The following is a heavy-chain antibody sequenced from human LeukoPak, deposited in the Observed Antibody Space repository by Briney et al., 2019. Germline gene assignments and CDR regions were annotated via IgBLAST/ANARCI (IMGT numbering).Heavy chain of an antibody. Sequence: ASVKVSCKASGYTFTSYGISWERQAPGQGLEWMGWISAYNGNTNYAQKLQGRVTMTTDTSTSTAYMELRSLRSDDTAVYYCARDITMVRGVIIWVDYFDYWGQGTLVTVSS. CDR1: GYTFTSYG. D-gene: IGHD3-10*01. CDR3: ARDITMVRGVIIWVDYFDY. V-gene: IGHV1-18*01. J-gene: IGHJ4*02. CDR2: ISAYNGNT.